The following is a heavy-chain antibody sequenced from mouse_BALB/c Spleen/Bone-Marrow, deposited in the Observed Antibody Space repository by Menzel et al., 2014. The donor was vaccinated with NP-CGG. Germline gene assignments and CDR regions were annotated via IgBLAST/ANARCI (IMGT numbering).Heavy chain of an antibody. CDR2: IDPANGNT. D-gene: IGHD1-1*01. J-gene: IGHJ3*01. CDR1: GFNIKDPY. CDR3: APYDYGRWFTY. V-gene: IGHV14-3*02. Sequence: VQLKQSGAELVKPGASVKLSCTASGFNIKDPYMHWVKQRPEQGLEWIGRIDPANGNTKYDPKFQGKATITADTSSNTAYLQLSSLTSEDTAVYYCAPYDYGRWFTYWGQGTLVTVSA.